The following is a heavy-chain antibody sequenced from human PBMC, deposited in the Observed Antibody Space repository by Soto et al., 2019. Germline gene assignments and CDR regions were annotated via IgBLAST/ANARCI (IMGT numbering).Heavy chain of an antibody. CDR3: ARRGTISSAHHFDH. V-gene: IGHV3-11*01. D-gene: IGHD6-6*01. Sequence: QVQLVESGGGLVKPGGSLRLSCAASGFTFNGYNMSWIRQAPGKGLEWVSYITSSGSNTFDAESVKGRFTISRDNTMNLLYLQMNSLSAEDMAVYYCARRGTISSAHHFDHWGQGTLVTVSS. CDR2: ITSSGSNT. CDR1: GFTFNGYN. J-gene: IGHJ4*02.